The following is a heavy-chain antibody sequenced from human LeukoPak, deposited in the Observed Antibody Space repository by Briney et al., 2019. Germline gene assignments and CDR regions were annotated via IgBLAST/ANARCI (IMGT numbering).Heavy chain of an antibody. CDR2: IYYSGST. CDR1: GGSISSYY. V-gene: IGHV4-59*01. D-gene: IGHD3-22*01. J-gene: IGHJ4*02. Sequence: PSETLSLTCTVSGGSISSYYWSWIRQPPGKGLEWIGYIYYSGSTNYNPSLKSRVTISVDTSKNQFSLKLSSVTAADTAVYYCARFDSSGYSEYYFDYWGQGTLVTVSS. CDR3: ARFDSSGYSEYYFDY.